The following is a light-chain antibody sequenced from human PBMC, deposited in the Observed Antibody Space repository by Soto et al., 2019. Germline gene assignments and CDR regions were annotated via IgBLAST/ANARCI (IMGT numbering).Light chain of an antibody. Sequence: DIQMTQSPSSLSASVGDRVTITCQASQDISNYLNWYQQKLGKAPKLLIYDASNLEPGVPSRFSGSGSGTEFIFTISSLQPEHIATYYCQQYDTLSFTFGPGTKVDIK. J-gene: IGKJ3*01. V-gene: IGKV1-33*01. CDR2: DAS. CDR1: QDISNY. CDR3: QQYDTLSFT.